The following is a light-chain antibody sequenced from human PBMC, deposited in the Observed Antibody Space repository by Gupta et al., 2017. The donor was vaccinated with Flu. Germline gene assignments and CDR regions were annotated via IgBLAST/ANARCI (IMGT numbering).Light chain of an antibody. J-gene: IGKJ2*01. V-gene: IGKV2-30*01. CDR2: EVS. Sequence: PVTLGQPASSSCNSSQSLVYKNGHTYLNWLQQRPGQSPRRLLYEVSNRDSGVPDRFSGSGSGTDFTLKSSRGEAEDVGVYYWMQGTHPRTFGQGTKLEIK. CDR1: QSLVYKNGHTY. CDR3: MQGTHPRT.